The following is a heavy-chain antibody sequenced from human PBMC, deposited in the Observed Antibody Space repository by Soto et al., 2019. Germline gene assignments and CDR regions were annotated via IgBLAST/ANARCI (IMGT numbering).Heavy chain of an antibody. J-gene: IGHJ6*02. V-gene: IGHV4-61*01. CDR1: GGSVSSGSYC. CDR3: AREDMVRGVNYYYYGMDV. D-gene: IGHD3-10*01. Sequence: SETLSHTCTVSGGSVSSGSYCWSWIRQPPGKGLEWIGYIYYSGSTNYNPSLKSRVTISVDTSKNQFSLKLSSVTAADTAVYYCAREDMVRGVNYYYYGMDVWGQGTTVTVSS. CDR2: IYYSGST.